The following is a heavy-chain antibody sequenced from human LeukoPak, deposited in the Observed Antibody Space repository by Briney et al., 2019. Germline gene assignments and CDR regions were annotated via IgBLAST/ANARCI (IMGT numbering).Heavy chain of an antibody. J-gene: IGHJ4*02. V-gene: IGHV3-30*02. D-gene: IGHD3-22*01. CDR1: GFSFSSYG. CDR3: ANDDYYDSSGWSY. CDR2: IRNDGSNT. Sequence: GGSLRLSCAASGFSFSSYGMHWLRQAPGKGLEWVAFIRNDGSNTYYADSVKGRFTISRDNSKNTLYLQMNSLRAEDTAVYYCANDDYYDSSGWSYWGQGTLVTVSS.